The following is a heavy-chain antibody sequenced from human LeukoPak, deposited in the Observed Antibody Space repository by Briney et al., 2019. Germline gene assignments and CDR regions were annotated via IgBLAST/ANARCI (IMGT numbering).Heavy chain of an antibody. V-gene: IGHV4-39*07. J-gene: IGHJ4*02. CDR2: IYYSGST. D-gene: IGHD3-22*01. Sequence: PSETLSLTCTVSGGSISSSSYYWGWIRQPPGKGLEWIGSIYYSGSTYYNPSLKSRVTISVDTSKNQFSLKLSSVTAADTAVYYCARGKYYYDSSGYYQHYPLDYWGQGTLVTVSS. CDR3: ARGKYYYDSSGYYQHYPLDY. CDR1: GGSISSSSYY.